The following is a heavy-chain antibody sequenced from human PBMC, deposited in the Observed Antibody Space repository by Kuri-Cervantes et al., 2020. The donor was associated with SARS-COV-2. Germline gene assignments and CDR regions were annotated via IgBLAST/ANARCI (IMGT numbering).Heavy chain of an antibody. J-gene: IGHJ4*02. D-gene: IGHD2-15*01. Sequence: GESLKISCAASGFTFSSYSMNWVRQAPGKGLEWVSSISSSSSYTYYADSVKGRFTISRDNAKNSLYLQMNSLRAEDTAVYYCARSLQVVALWGQGTLVTVSS. CDR1: GFTFSSYS. CDR3: ARSLQVVAL. V-gene: IGHV3-21*01. CDR2: ISSSSSYT.